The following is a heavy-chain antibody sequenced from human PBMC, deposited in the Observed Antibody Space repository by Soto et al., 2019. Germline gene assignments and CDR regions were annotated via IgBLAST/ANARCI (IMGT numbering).Heavy chain of an antibody. V-gene: IGHV1-3*01. Sequence: GASVKVSCKASGYTFTSYTMHWVRQAPGQRLEWMGWINAGNGNTIYSQRFQGRVTITRDTSASTAYMELSSLRSEDTAVYYCARVGYSGYDYGAFDIWGQGTMVTVS. J-gene: IGHJ3*02. CDR1: GYTFTSYT. CDR2: INAGNGNT. D-gene: IGHD5-12*01. CDR3: ARVGYSGYDYGAFDI.